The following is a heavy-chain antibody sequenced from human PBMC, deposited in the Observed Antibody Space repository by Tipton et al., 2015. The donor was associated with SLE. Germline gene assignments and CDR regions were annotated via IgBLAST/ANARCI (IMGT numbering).Heavy chain of an antibody. CDR2: MHHNGST. Sequence: LRLSCTVSLYSIGSGFYWDWVRQAPGKGLEWVATMHHNGSTYYNPSLRSRVAVSMDTSRNQFSLRLKSVTAADTAVYYCARGDYGDYTLFDHWGQGTLVTVSP. V-gene: IGHV4-38-2*02. CDR3: ARGDYGDYTLFDH. D-gene: IGHD4-17*01. J-gene: IGHJ4*02. CDR1: LYSIGSGFY.